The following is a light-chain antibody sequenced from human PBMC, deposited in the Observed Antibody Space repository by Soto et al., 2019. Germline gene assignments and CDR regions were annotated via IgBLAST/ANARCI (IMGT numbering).Light chain of an antibody. V-gene: IGLV2-14*01. CDR3: SSYTSSSTVV. J-gene: IGLJ2*01. Sequence: QSALTQPASVSGSPGQSITISCTGTSSDVGGYNYVPWYQQHPGKAPKLMIYEVSNRPSGVSKRFSGSKSGNTASLTVSGLQAEDEGEYYCSSYTSSSTVVFGGGTKLTVL. CDR1: SSDVGGYNY. CDR2: EVS.